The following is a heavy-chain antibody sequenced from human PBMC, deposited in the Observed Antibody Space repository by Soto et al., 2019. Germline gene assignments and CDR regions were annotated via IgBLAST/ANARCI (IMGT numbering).Heavy chain of an antibody. CDR1: DASVSKYY. CDR3: ARGKLLFAY. D-gene: IGHD3-10*02. J-gene: IGHJ4*02. V-gene: IGHV4-59*02. CDR2: ISHTGYT. Sequence: PSETLSLTCSVSDASVSKYYWSWIRQPPGKGLEWIGYISHTGYTSYNPSLESRLTISMDKSKNQLSLNLNSVTTADTAVYYCARGKLLFAYWGQGTPVTVSS.